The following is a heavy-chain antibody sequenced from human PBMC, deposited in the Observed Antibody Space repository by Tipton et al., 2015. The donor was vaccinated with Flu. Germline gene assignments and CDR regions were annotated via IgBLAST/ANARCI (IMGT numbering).Heavy chain of an antibody. CDR3: AQNVGICSGGSCYSGGFDY. V-gene: IGHV3-66*01. Sequence: SLRLSCAASGFTVSSNYMSWVRQAPGKGLEWVSVIYSGGSTYYADSVKGRFTISRDNSKNTLYLQMNSLRAEDTAVYYCAQNVGICSGGSCYSGGFDYWGQGTLVTVSS. D-gene: IGHD2-15*01. J-gene: IGHJ4*02. CDR2: IYSGGST. CDR1: GFTVSSNY.